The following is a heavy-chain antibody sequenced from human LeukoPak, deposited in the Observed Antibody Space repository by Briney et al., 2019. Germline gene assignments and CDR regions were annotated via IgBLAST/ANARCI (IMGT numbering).Heavy chain of an antibody. V-gene: IGHV3-21*06. CDR3: ARLQWLQTGRDFLDY. Sequence: GGSLRLSCAASGFTFSSYAIQWVRQAPGKGLEWASSISSSGSYIYYVDSVKGRFTISRDNAKNSLDLQMNSLRVEDTAVYYCARLQWLQTGRDFLDYWGQGTLVTVSS. CDR2: ISSSGSYI. CDR1: GFTFSSYA. D-gene: IGHD6-19*01. J-gene: IGHJ4*02.